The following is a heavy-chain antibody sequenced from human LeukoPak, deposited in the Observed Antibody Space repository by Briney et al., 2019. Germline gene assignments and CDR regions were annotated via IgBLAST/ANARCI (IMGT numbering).Heavy chain of an antibody. Sequence: GGSLRLSCAASGFTSISYWMSWVRQAPGKGLEWVANIKQDGSEKYYVDSVKGRFTISRDNAKNSLYLQMNSLGAEDTAVYYCARVRYKYSSSSGLDYWGQGTLVTVSS. CDR2: IKQDGSEK. CDR1: GFTSISYW. CDR3: ARVRYKYSSSSGLDY. J-gene: IGHJ4*02. D-gene: IGHD6-6*01. V-gene: IGHV3-7*01.